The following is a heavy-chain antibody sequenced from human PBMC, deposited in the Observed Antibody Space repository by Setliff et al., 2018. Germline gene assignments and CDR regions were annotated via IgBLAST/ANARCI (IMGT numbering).Heavy chain of an antibody. V-gene: IGHV4-4*02. CDR1: GESIRSNNW. CDR3: VRMSGFLYMDV. Sequence: SETLSLTCTVSGESIRSNNWWNWVRQPPGKGLEWIGDINHSGSSRYSPSPRSRVTISLDTSKNQFSLKLSSVTAADTAVYYCVRMSGFLYMDVWGKGTTVTVSS. D-gene: IGHD3-3*01. CDR2: INHSGSS. J-gene: IGHJ6*03.